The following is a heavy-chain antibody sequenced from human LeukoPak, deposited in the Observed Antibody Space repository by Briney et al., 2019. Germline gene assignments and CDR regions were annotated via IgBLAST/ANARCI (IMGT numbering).Heavy chain of an antibody. V-gene: IGHV3-53*04. CDR2: IYSGGYT. J-gene: IGHJ3*01. Sequence: GGSLRLSCAASGYNVSSNYMSWVRQAPGKGLEWVSVIYSGGYTYYADSVKGRFTIARHDSKNTVNLQMNSLRAEDTAVYFCARGTVFRAFDLWGQGTMVTVSS. D-gene: IGHD4-17*01. CDR3: ARGTVFRAFDL. CDR1: GYNVSSNY.